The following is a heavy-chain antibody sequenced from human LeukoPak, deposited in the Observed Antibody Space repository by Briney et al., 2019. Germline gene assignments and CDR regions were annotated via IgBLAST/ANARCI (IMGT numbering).Heavy chain of an antibody. CDR1: GGTFSSYA. D-gene: IGHD6-6*01. J-gene: IGHJ4*02. CDR2: IIPIFGTA. Sequence: ASVKVSCKASGGTFSSYAINWVRQAPGQGLEWMGGIIPIFGTANYAQKFQGRVTITAEESTSTAYMELSSLRSEDTAVYYCAWAAELVRSLDYWGQGTLVTVSS. V-gene: IGHV1-69*13. CDR3: AWAAELVRSLDY.